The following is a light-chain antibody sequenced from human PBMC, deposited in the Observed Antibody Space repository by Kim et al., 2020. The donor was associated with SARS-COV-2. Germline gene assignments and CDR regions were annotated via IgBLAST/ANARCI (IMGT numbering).Light chain of an antibody. CDR1: KLGNKY. Sequence: SYELTQPPSVSVSPGQTASITCSGDKLGNKYASWYQQKPGQSPILVIYQDTKRTSGIPERFSGSNSGNTATLTISGTQPMDEADYYCQAWDTSTDLIFGGGTQLTVL. J-gene: IGLJ7*01. CDR2: QDT. V-gene: IGLV3-1*01. CDR3: QAWDTSTDLI.